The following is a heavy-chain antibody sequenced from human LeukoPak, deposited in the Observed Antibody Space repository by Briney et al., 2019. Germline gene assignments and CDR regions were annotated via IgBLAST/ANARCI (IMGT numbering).Heavy chain of an antibody. Sequence: PGGSLRLSCAGSGFIFRNYAMSWVRQAPGMGLEWGSAISGSGVDTNYADSVKGRFTISRDNSKNTLYLQMNSLRAEDTAVYYCAKNGRDDHDKYFFDFWGQGTQVTVSS. CDR3: AKNGRDDHDKYFFDF. V-gene: IGHV3-23*01. CDR1: GFIFRNYA. CDR2: ISGSGVDT. J-gene: IGHJ4*02. D-gene: IGHD3-9*01.